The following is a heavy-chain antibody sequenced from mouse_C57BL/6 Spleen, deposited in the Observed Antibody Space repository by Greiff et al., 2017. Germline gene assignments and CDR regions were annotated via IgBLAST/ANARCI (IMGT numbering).Heavy chain of an antibody. CDR2: INPSSGYT. J-gene: IGHJ4*01. Sequence: VQLQQSGAELAKPGASVKLSCKASGYTFTSYWMHWVKQRPGQGLEWIGYINPSSGYTKYNQKFKDKATLTADKSSSTAYMQLSSLTYEDSAVYYCVITTVVSYYYAMDYWGQGTSVTVSS. D-gene: IGHD1-1*01. V-gene: IGHV1-7*01. CDR1: GYTFTSYW. CDR3: VITTVVSYYYAMDY.